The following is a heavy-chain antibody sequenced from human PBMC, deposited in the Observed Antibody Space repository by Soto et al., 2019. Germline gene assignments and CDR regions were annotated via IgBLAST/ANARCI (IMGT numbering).Heavy chain of an antibody. V-gene: IGHV1-69*13. CDR3: ARFGYSSSWYVAYYYYAMDV. D-gene: IGHD6-13*01. Sequence: SVKVSCKASGGTFSSYAISWVRQAPGQGLEWMGGIIPIFGTANYAQKFQGRVTITADESTSTAYMELSSLRSEDTAVYYCARFGYSSSWYVAYYYYAMDVWGQGTTVTVSS. CDR1: GGTFSSYA. J-gene: IGHJ6*02. CDR2: IIPIFGTA.